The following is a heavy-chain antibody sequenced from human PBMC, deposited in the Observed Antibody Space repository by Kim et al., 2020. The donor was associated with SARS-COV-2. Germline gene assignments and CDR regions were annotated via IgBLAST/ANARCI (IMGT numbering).Heavy chain of an antibody. V-gene: IGHV3-30*01. Sequence: KHCADPVKGRLPISRDNSKNARYLQMNSLRAEDTAVYYCARDPGADAFDIWGQGTMVTVSS. J-gene: IGHJ3*02. CDR2: K. CDR3: ARDPGADAFDI.